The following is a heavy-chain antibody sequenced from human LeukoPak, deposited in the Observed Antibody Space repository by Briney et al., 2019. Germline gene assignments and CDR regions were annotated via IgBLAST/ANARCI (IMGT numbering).Heavy chain of an antibody. CDR2: INPNTGGT. D-gene: IGHD1-7*01. V-gene: IGHV1-2*02. CDR1: GYTFTGYY. CDR3: VQFELDY. J-gene: IGHJ4*02. Sequence: ASVTVSCKASGYTFTGYYMHWVRQAPGQGLEWMGWINPNTGGTNYAQKFQGRGTMTRDTSISTAYMDLSRLRSDDTAVYYCVQFELDYWGQGTLVTVSS.